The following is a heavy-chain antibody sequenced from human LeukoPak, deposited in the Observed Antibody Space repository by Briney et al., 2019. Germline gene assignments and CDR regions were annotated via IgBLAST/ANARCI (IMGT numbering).Heavy chain of an antibody. CDR2: ISSSSSYI. V-gene: IGHV3-21*01. CDR3: ARGYSSSWALYYYYYMDV. D-gene: IGHD6-13*01. J-gene: IGHJ6*03. Sequence: GGSLRLSCAASGFTFSSYSMNWVRQAPGKGLEWVSSISSSSSYIYYADSVKGRFTISRDNAKNSLYLQMNSLRAEDTAVYYCARGYSSSWALYYYYYMDVWGKGTTVTVSS. CDR1: GFTFSSYS.